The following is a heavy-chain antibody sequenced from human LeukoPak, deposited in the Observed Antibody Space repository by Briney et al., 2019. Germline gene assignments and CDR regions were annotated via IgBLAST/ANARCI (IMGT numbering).Heavy chain of an antibody. CDR2: IYHSGST. CDR3: ARRNDVFDI. Sequence: PSEALSLTCAVSGYSISSGYYWGWIRQPPGKGLEWIGSIYHSGSTYYNPSLRSRVTISVDTSKNQFSLKLSSVTAADTAVYYCARRNDVFDIWGQGTMVTVSS. CDR1: GYSISSGYY. J-gene: IGHJ3*02. V-gene: IGHV4-38-2*01.